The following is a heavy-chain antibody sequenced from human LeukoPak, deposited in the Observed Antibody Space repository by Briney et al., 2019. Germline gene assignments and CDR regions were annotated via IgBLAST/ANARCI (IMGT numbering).Heavy chain of an antibody. V-gene: IGHV3-48*03. CDR2: ISSGGNYR. Sequence: GGSLRLSCAASGFTFSSYEINWVRQAPGKGLEWVSYISSGGNYRYYADSVKGRFTISRDNARNSLYLRMNSLRAEDTAVYYCARGRNAYTFDNWGQGTLVTVSS. CDR3: ARGRNAYTFDN. J-gene: IGHJ4*02. CDR1: GFTFSSYE. D-gene: IGHD5-24*01.